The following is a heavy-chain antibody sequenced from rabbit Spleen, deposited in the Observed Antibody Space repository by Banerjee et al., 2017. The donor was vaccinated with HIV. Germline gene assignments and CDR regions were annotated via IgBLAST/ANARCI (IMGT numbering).Heavy chain of an antibody. CDR1: GFSFSDRDV. J-gene: IGHJ4*01. CDR3: ARDLATVVGWNFNL. CDR2: INTYTARP. D-gene: IGHD3-1*01. Sequence: QEQLVESGGGLVKPGASLTLTCKASGFSFSDRDVMCWVRQAPGKGLQWIACINTYTARPVYATWAKGRFTISRTSSTTVTLQMTSLTAADTATYFCARDLATVVGWNFNLWGQGTLVTVS. V-gene: IGHV1S45*01.